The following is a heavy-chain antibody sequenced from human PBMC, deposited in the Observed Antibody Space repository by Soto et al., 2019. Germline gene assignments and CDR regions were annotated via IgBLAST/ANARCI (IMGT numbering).Heavy chain of an antibody. CDR3: ARESSTVTTGHADAFDI. CDR2: IKQDGSEK. Sequence: EVQLVESGGGLVQPGGSLRLSCAASGFTFSSYWMSWVRQAPGKGLEWVANIKQDGSEKYYVDSVKGRFTISRDNAKNSLYLQMNSLRAEDTAVYYWARESSTVTTGHADAFDIWGQGKMVTVSS. J-gene: IGHJ3*02. V-gene: IGHV3-7*01. CDR1: GFTFSSYW. D-gene: IGHD4-17*01.